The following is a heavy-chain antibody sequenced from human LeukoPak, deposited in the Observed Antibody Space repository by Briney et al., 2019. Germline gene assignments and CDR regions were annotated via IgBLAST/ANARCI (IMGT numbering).Heavy chain of an antibody. CDR1: GFTFSSYA. CDR2: ISGSGGST. D-gene: IGHD3-22*01. Sequence: GGSLRLSCAASGFTFSSYAMSWVRQAPGKGLEWVSAISGSGGSTYYADSVNGRFTISRDNAKNSLYLQMNSLRAEDTAVYYCARQFYYDSIGSQYYFDYWGQGTLVTVSS. J-gene: IGHJ4*02. V-gene: IGHV3-23*01. CDR3: ARQFYYDSIGSQYYFDY.